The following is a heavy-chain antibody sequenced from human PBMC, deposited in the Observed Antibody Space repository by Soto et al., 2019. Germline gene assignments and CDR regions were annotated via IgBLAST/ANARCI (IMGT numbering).Heavy chain of an antibody. CDR1: GFTFSSYA. CDR2: ISGSGGRA. V-gene: IGHV3-23*01. CDR3: AKGKCDYDFWSGYYGWLDY. J-gene: IGHJ4*02. Sequence: GGSLRLSCAASGFTFSSYAMSWVRQAPGKGMEWVSAISGSGGRAYYGGSGKGRFTISRDKSKNTLYLQMNTLRAEDTAVYDCAKGKCDYDFWSGYYGWLDYWGQGTLVTVSS. D-gene: IGHD3-3*01.